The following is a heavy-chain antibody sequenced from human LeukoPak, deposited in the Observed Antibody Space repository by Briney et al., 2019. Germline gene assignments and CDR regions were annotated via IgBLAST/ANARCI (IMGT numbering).Heavy chain of an antibody. Sequence: GGSLRLSCAASGFTFSTYAMSWVRQAPGKGLEWVSGISGSGDSTYYADSVKGRFTISRDNSKNTLSLQMNSLRAEDTAVYYCARDLSTKYSIDYWGQGTLVTVPS. CDR3: ARDLSTKYSIDY. J-gene: IGHJ4*02. CDR1: GFTFSTYA. D-gene: IGHD1-1*01. V-gene: IGHV3-23*01. CDR2: ISGSGDST.